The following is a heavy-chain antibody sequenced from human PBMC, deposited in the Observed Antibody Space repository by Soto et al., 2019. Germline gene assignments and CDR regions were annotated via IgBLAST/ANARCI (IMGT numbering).Heavy chain of an antibody. Sequence: QVQLQESGPGLVKPSETLPLTCTVSGGSISSYYWSWIRQPPGKGLEWIGYIYYSGSTNNNPSLKSRFTISVDTSKNQFSLKLSSVTAADTAVYYCAREDRYSGYDYYGWFDPWGQGTLVTVSS. J-gene: IGHJ5*02. CDR1: GGSISSYY. CDR2: IYYSGST. D-gene: IGHD5-12*01. CDR3: AREDRYSGYDYYGWFDP. V-gene: IGHV4-59*01.